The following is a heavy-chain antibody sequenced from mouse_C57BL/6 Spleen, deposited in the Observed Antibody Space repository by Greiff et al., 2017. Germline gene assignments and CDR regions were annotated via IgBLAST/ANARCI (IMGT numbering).Heavy chain of an antibody. J-gene: IGHJ2*01. Sequence: EVQLQQSGPELVKPGASVKIPCKASGYTFTDYNMDWVKQSHGKSLEWIGDINPNNGGTIYNQKFKGKATLTVDKSSSTAYMELRSLTSEDTAVYYCARAHHYYGSSPFDYWGQGTTLTVSS. CDR3: ARAHHYYGSSPFDY. V-gene: IGHV1-18*01. D-gene: IGHD1-1*01. CDR1: GYTFTDYN. CDR2: INPNNGGT.